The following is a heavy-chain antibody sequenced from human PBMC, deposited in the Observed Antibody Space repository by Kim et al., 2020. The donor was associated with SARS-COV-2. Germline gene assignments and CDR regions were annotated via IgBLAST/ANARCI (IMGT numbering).Heavy chain of an antibody. Sequence: NYAQNLHGRVTLATDTATSTDFLELRSLRSDDTAVYFCARDRGYGDDTFDYWGQGTLVTVSS. D-gene: IGHD4-17*01. J-gene: IGHJ4*02. CDR3: ARDRGYGDDTFDY. V-gene: IGHV1-18*01.